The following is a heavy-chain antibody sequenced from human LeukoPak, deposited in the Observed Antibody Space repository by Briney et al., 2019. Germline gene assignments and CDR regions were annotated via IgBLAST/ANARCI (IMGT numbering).Heavy chain of an antibody. Sequence: SETLSLTCTVSGGSISSYYWSWIRQSPGKGLEWIGYIYYSGSTNYNPSLKSRVTISVDTSKNQFSLKLSSVTAADTAVYYCARDGPMRGSYRAFDYWGQGTLVTVSS. CDR2: IYYSGST. CDR1: GGSISSYY. CDR3: ARDGPMRGSYRAFDY. V-gene: IGHV4-59*01. J-gene: IGHJ4*02. D-gene: IGHD3-16*02.